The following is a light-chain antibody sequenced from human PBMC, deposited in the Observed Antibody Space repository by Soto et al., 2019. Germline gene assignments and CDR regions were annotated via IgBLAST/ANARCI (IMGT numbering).Light chain of an antibody. Sequence: IQLTQSPSSLSASVGDRVTITCRASQGINTFLAWYQQKAGKAPKLLIYAASTLQSGVPSRFSGSGSWTDFTLTYCSPKSYDFATYSGQQLNCYPITSRHGALLEMK. CDR1: QGINTF. V-gene: IGKV1-9*01. CDR2: AAS. CDR3: QQLNCYPIT. J-gene: IGKJ5*01.